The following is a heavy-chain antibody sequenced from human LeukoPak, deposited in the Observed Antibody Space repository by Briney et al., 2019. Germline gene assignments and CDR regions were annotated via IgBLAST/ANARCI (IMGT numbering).Heavy chain of an antibody. V-gene: IGHV4-4*07. CDR2: IYTSGST. Sequence: SETLSLTCAVYGGSFSGYYWSWIRQPAGKGLEWIGRIYTSGSTNYNPSLKSRVTMSVDTSKNQFSLKLSSVTAADTAVYYCAREAVGATTDYYGMDAWGQGTTVTVSS. CDR1: GGSFSGYY. J-gene: IGHJ6*02. CDR3: AREAVGATTDYYGMDA. D-gene: IGHD1-26*01.